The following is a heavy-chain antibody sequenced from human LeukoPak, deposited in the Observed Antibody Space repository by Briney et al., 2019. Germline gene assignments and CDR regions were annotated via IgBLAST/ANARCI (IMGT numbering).Heavy chain of an antibody. CDR1: GGSFSGYC. CDR3: ARGPVGLWYYGSGGYFDY. CDR2: INHSGSS. Sequence: PAESLSLTCAVSGGSFSGYCWSWIRQPPGKGLEWVGGINHSGSSNYNPSLKSRVTISVDTSKNQFSLKLSSVTAADTAVYYCARGPVGLWYYGSGGYFDYWGQGTLVTVSS. V-gene: IGHV4-34*01. D-gene: IGHD3-10*01. J-gene: IGHJ4*02.